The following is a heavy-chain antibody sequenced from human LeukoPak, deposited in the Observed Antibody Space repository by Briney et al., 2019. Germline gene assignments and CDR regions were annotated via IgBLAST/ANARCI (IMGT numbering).Heavy chain of an antibody. CDR3: ARKGRDWNYGFDY. CDR2: IYYSGST. V-gene: IGHV4-31*03. CDR1: GGPISSGGYY. Sequence: SQTLSLTCTVSGGPISSGGYYWSWIRQHPGKGLEWIGYIYYSGSTYYNPSLKSRVTISVDTSKNQFSLKLSSVTAADTAVYYCARKGRDWNYGFDYWGQGTLVTVSS. D-gene: IGHD1-7*01. J-gene: IGHJ4*02.